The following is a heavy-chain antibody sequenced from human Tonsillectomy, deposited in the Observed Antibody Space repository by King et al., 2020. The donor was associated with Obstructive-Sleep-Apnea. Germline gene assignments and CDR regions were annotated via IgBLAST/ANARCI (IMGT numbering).Heavy chain of an antibody. D-gene: IGHD4-11*01. CDR1: GYTFTSYY. Sequence: VQLVESGAEVKKPGASVKVSCKASGYTFTSYYMHWVRQAPGQGLEWMGIINPSGGSRSYAQKFQGRLTVTRDTSTSTVYMELSSLRSEDTAVYYCARDHRTVSTTYYYGMDVWGQGTTVTVSS. CDR2: INPSGGSR. CDR3: ARDHRTVSTTYYYGMDV. J-gene: IGHJ6*02. V-gene: IGHV1-46*03.